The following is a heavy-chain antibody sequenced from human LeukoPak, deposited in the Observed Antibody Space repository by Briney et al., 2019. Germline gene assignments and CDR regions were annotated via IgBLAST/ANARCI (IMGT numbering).Heavy chain of an antibody. CDR1: GFTFSSYS. V-gene: IGHV3-21*01. D-gene: IGHD6-13*01. CDR3: ARDLSSSWSPPLRY. Sequence: GGSLRLSCAASGFTFSSYSMNWVRQAPGKGLEWVSSISSSSSYIYYADSVKGRFTISRDNAKNSLYLQMNSLRAEDTAVYYCARDLSSSWSPPLRYWGQGTLVTVSS. J-gene: IGHJ4*02. CDR2: ISSSSSYI.